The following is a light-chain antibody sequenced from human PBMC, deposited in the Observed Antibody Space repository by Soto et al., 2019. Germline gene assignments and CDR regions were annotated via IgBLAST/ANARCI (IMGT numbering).Light chain of an antibody. V-gene: IGKV2-28*01. CDR3: LQALQTSRT. CDR2: LTS. Sequence: DIVMTQSPLALPVTPGEPASISCRSSQSLRHTNGDHCLDWYVQKPGQSPQLLVYLTSNRASGVPDRFSGGGSGNEFTLKISRVESADVEVYYCLQALQTSRTCGQGTKLEIK. J-gene: IGKJ2*01. CDR1: QSLRHTNGDHC.